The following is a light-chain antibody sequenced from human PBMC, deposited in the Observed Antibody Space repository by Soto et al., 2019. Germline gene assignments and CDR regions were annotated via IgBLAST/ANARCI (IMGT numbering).Light chain of an antibody. J-gene: IGKJ1*01. CDR3: HQNYSTPRT. V-gene: IGKV1-39*01. Sequence: DIQMTQSPSSLSASVGDRVTIACRASQAISSCLAWYQQKPGKAPKLLIYAASSRQSGVPSRFSGSGSGTDFTLTISSLQPEDFAAYYCHQNYSTPRTFGQGTKVDIK. CDR1: QAISSC. CDR2: AAS.